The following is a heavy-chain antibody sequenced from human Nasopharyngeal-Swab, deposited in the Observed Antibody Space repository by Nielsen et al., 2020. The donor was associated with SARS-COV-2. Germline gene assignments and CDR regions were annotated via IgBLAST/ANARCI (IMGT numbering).Heavy chain of an antibody. CDR3: ARDLSSVAGPFDY. CDR2: ISYDGSNK. CDR1: GFTFSSYG. Sequence: GESLKISCAASGFTFSSYGMHWVRQAPGKGLEWVAVISYDGSNKYYGDSVKGRFTISRDNSKNTLYLQMNSLRGEDTAVYYCARDLSSVAGPFDYWGQGTLVTVSS. D-gene: IGHD6-19*01. J-gene: IGHJ4*02. V-gene: IGHV3-30*03.